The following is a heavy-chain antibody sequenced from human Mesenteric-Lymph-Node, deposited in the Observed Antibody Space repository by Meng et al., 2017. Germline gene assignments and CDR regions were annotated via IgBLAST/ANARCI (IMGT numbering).Heavy chain of an antibody. CDR2: INHSGST. D-gene: IGHD3-10*01. J-gene: IGHJ4*02. Sequence: SETLSLTCAVYGGSFSGYYWSWIRQPPGQGLEWSGEINHSGSTNYNPSLKSRGTISVDTSKNQFSLKLSSVTAADTAVYYCARAYYYGSGSYLGFDYWGQGTLVTVSS. CDR1: GGSFSGYY. V-gene: IGHV4-34*01. CDR3: ARAYYYGSGSYLGFDY.